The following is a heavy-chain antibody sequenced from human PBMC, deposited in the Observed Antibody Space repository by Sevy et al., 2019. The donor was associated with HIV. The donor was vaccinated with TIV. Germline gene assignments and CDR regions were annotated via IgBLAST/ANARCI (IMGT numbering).Heavy chain of an antibody. CDR3: ARTQKSTSGYSYGPYYYYMDV. Sequence: SETLSLTCTVSGGSISSYYWSWIRQPPGKGLEWIGYIYYSGSTNYNPSLKSRVTISVDTSKNQFSLKLSSVTAAETAVYYCARTQKSTSGYSYGPYYYYMDVWGKGTTVTVSS. CDR2: IYYSGST. V-gene: IGHV4-59*01. CDR1: GGSISSYY. D-gene: IGHD5-18*01. J-gene: IGHJ6*03.